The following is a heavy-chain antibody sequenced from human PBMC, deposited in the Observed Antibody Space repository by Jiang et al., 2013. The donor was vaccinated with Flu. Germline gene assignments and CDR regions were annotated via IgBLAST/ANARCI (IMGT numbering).Heavy chain of an antibody. CDR2: INPRTGDT. V-gene: IGHV1-46*04. Sequence: SVRISCKASGYGIASYYINWVRQAPGHGLEWIGIINPRTGDTTYAQSLRGRVTMTRDMSTNTVHLDLSSLRFEDTAVYYCARGYWGPSDKYYYGMDVWGQGTPVTVSS. CDR3: ARGYWGPSDKYYYGMDV. J-gene: IGHJ6*02. D-gene: IGHD7-27*01. CDR1: GYGIASYY.